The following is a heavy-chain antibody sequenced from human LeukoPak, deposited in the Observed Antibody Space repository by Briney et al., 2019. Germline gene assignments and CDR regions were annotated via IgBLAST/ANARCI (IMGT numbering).Heavy chain of an antibody. Sequence: SETLSLTCAVYGGSFSGYYWSWIRQPPGKGLEWIGEINHSGSTNYNPSLKSRVTISVDTSKNQFSLKLSSVTAADTAVYYCARDIAARPYGMDVWGQGTTVTVSS. D-gene: IGHD6-6*01. CDR1: GGSFSGYY. CDR3: ARDIAARPYGMDV. J-gene: IGHJ6*02. CDR2: INHSGST. V-gene: IGHV4-34*01.